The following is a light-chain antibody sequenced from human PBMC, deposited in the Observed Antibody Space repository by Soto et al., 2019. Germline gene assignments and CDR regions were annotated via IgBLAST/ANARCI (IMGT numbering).Light chain of an antibody. CDR1: QGISSY. V-gene: IGKV1-8*01. J-gene: IGKJ5*01. CDR3: KQYYSYPIT. CDR2: AAS. Sequence: MQMTQSPSSFSASTGDRVTITCRASQGISSYLAWYQQKPGKAPKLLIYAASTLQSGVQSRFSGSGSGTDFTLTIRCLQSEDFATYYCKQYYSYPITVGQGTRLDIK.